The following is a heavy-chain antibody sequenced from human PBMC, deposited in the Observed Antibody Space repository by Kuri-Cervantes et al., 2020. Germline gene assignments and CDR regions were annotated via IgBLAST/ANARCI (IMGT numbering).Heavy chain of an antibody. CDR3: ARDFSNTAVAGTFGELDY. CDR2: IKQDGSEK. J-gene: IGHJ4*02. CDR1: GFTFSSYW. Sequence: GGPLRLSCAASGFTFSSYWRSWVRQAQGKGLEWVANIKQDGSEKYYVDSVKGRLTISRDNAKNSLYLQMNSLRAEDTAVYYCARDFSNTAVAGTFGELDYWGQGTLVTVSS. D-gene: IGHD6-19*01. V-gene: IGHV3-7*01.